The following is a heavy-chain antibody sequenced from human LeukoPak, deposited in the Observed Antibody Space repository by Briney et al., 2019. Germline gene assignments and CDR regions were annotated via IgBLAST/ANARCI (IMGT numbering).Heavy chain of an antibody. V-gene: IGHV3-11*01. J-gene: IGHJ6*03. D-gene: IGHD4-11*01. CDR3: TSYSQYHYYYYMDV. CDR1: GFTFSDYY. CDR2: ISTSGSTI. Sequence: TGGSLRLSCAASGFTFSDYYMSWIRQAPGEGLEWVSYISTSGSTIYYADSVKGRFTISRDNAKNSLYLQMNSLRAEDTAVYYCTSYSQYHYYYYMDVWGKGTTVTVSS.